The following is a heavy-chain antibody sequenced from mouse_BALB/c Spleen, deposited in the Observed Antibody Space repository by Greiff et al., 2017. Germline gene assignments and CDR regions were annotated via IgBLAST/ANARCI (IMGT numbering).Heavy chain of an antibody. Sequence: EVHLVESGGGLVKPGGSLKLSCAASGFTFSSYTMSWVRQTPEKRLEWVATISSGGSYTYYPDSVKGRFTISRDNAKNTLYLQMSSLKSEDTAMYYCTREDDPYWGQGTTLTVSS. CDR1: GFTFSSYT. D-gene: IGHD2-3*01. J-gene: IGHJ2*01. CDR3: TREDDPY. CDR2: ISSGGSYT. V-gene: IGHV5-6-4*01.